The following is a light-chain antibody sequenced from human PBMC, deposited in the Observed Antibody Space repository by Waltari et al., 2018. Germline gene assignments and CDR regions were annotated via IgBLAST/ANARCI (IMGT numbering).Light chain of an antibody. V-gene: IGLV4-69*01. CDR3: QTGGHGTWV. CDR2: VNSDGSH. CDR1: SGHSSNV. J-gene: IGLJ3*02. Sequence: QLVLTQSPSASASLGASVKLTCTLSSGHSSNVIAWHQQQPEEGPRYLMKVNSDGSHSKGDKISDRFSGSSSGAEHYLTISSLQSEDEADYYCQTGGHGTWVFGGGTKLTVL.